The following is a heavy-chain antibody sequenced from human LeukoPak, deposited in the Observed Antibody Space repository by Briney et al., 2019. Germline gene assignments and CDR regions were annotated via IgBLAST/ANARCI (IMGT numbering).Heavy chain of an antibody. D-gene: IGHD6-19*01. J-gene: IGHJ4*02. CDR2: IIPIFDTP. CDR1: GGTFGNYA. Sequence: PRASVKVSCKASGGTFGNYAISWVRQAPGQGLEWMGGIIPIFDTPNYAQKFQGRVTITADKSTSTAYMELSSLRSEDTAVYYCARWNTYSSGWSFDYWGQGTLVTVSS. V-gene: IGHV1-69*06. CDR3: ARWNTYSSGWSFDY.